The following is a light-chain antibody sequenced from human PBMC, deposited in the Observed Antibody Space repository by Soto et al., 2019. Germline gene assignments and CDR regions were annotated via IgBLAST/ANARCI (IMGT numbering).Light chain of an antibody. V-gene: IGKV1-5*03. J-gene: IGKJ1*01. CDR2: KAS. CDR1: QSISSW. Sequence: IHMTQSPSTLSASVLDRFTITCRASQSISSWLAWYQQKPGKAPKLLIYKASSLESGVPSRFSGSGSGTEFTLTISSLQPDDFATYYCQQYNRTFGQGTKVDIK. CDR3: QQYNRT.